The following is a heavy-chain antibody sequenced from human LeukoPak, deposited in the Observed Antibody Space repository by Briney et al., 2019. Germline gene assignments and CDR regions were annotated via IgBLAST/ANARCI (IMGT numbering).Heavy chain of an antibody. CDR2: IYSGGTT. J-gene: IGHJ6*02. Sequence: GGSLRLSCAASGFTVSSNSMSWVRQAPGKGLEWVSVIYSGGTTYYADSVKGRFTISKDNSKNTLYLQMNSLRAEDTAVYYCARAYCSGGSCYSLDYGMDVWGQGTTVTVSS. D-gene: IGHD2-15*01. CDR1: GFTVSSNS. CDR3: ARAYCSGGSCYSLDYGMDV. V-gene: IGHV3-66*01.